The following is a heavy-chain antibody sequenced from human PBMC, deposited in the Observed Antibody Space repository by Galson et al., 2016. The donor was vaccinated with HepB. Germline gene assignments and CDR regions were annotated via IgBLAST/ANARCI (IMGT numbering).Heavy chain of an antibody. D-gene: IGHD2-15*01. CDR3: AAGYCGSGNCLATAFYI. CDR1: GFTFSNYG. CDR2: IWYDGSKK. Sequence: SLRLSCAASGFTFSNYGMHWVRQAPGKGLEWVTVIWYDGSKKYYADSVKGRFTISRDNSKYTLYLQMNSLRAEDTAVYYCAAGYCGSGNCLATAFYIWGQGTMVTVSS. V-gene: IGHV3-33*01. J-gene: IGHJ3*02.